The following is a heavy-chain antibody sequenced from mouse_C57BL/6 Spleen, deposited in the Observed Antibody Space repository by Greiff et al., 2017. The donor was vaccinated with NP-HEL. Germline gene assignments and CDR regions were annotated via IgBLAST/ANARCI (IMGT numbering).Heavy chain of an antibody. V-gene: IGHV1-9*01. J-gene: IGHJ3*01. CDR1: GYTFTGYW. D-gene: IGHD2-3*01. Sequence: VQLQQSGAELMKPGASVKLSCKATGYTFTGYWIEWVKQRPGHGLEWIGEILPGSGSTNYNEKFNGKATFTADTSSNTAYMQLRSMTTEDSAIYYCARTLYDGYYVWFAYWGQGTLVTVSA. CDR2: ILPGSGST. CDR3: ARTLYDGYYVWFAY.